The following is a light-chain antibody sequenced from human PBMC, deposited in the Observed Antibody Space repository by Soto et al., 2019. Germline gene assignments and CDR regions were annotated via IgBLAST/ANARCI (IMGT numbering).Light chain of an antibody. CDR3: QQRGDWTPYT. V-gene: IGKV3-11*01. Sequence: EIVLTQSLATLSLSPGERATLSCRASQSISSYLARYQHKPGQAPRLLIYDASNRATGIPARFSGSGSGTDFTLTISSLEPEDFAVYFCQQRGDWTPYTFGQGTKLEIK. CDR2: DAS. CDR1: QSISSY. J-gene: IGKJ2*01.